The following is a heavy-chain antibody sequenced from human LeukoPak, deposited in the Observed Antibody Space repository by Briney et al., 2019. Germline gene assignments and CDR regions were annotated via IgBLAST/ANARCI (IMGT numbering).Heavy chain of an antibody. D-gene: IGHD5-18*01. J-gene: IGHJ5*02. V-gene: IGHV4-31*03. CDR1: GGSISSGGYY. Sequence: SETLSLTCTVSGGSISSGGYYWSWIRQHPGKGLEWIGYIYYSGSTYYNPSLKSRVTMSVDTSKNQFSLKLSSVTAADTAVYYCARRSMDTAMVKSWFDPWGQGTLVTVSS. CDR2: IYYSGST. CDR3: ARRSMDTAMVKSWFDP.